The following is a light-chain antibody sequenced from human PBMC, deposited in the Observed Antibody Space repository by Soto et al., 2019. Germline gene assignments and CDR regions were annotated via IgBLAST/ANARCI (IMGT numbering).Light chain of an antibody. Sequence: QSALTPPASVSGSLGQSTTISCTGTSSDVGGYNYVSWYQQHPGKAPKLMIYDVSNRPSGVSNRFSGSKSGNTASLTISGLQAEDEADYYCSSYTSSSTIYVFGTGTKVTVL. CDR2: DVS. CDR1: SSDVGGYNY. CDR3: SSYTSSSTIYV. V-gene: IGLV2-14*01. J-gene: IGLJ1*01.